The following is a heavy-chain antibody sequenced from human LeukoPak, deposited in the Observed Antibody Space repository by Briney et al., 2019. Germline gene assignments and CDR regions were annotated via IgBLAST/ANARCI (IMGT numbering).Heavy chain of an antibody. J-gene: IGHJ5*02. V-gene: IGHV4-34*01. CDR3: ARSGVYYQRWFDP. CDR1: GGSFSGYY. D-gene: IGHD2-2*01. CDR2: INHSGST. Sequence: PSETLSLTCAVYGGSFSGYYWSWIRQPPGKGLEWIGEINHSGSTNYNPSLKSRVTISVDTSKNQFSLKLSSVTAADTAVYYCARSGVYYQRWFDPWGHGTLVTVSS.